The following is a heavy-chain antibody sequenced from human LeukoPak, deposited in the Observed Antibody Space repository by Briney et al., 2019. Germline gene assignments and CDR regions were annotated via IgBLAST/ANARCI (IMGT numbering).Heavy chain of an antibody. J-gene: IGHJ4*02. CDR3: ARDRQCGY. Sequence: VASVKVSCKASGYTFTSYGISRVRQAPGQGLEWMGWISPYNGNTNYAPKLQGRVTMTTDTATSTAYMELTSLTSDDTAVYYCARDRQCGYWGQGTLVTVSS. V-gene: IGHV1-18*01. CDR1: GYTFTSYG. CDR2: ISPYNGNT. D-gene: IGHD2-21*01.